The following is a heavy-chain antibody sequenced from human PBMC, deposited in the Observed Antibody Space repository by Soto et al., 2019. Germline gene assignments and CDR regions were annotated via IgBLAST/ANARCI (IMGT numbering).Heavy chain of an antibody. CDR1: GFSLSTSGVG. CDR3: AHQYCSGGSCYSVHNWFDP. D-gene: IGHD2-15*01. Sequence: SGPTLVNPTQTLTLTCTFSGFSLSTSGVGVGWIRQPPGKALEWLALIYWDDDKRYSPSLKSRLTITKDTSKNQVVLTMTNMDPVDTATYYCAHQYCSGGSCYSVHNWFDPWGQGTLVTVSS. CDR2: IYWDDDK. J-gene: IGHJ5*02. V-gene: IGHV2-5*02.